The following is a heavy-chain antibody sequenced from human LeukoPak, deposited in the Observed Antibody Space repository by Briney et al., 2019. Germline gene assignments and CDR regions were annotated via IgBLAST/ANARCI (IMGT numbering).Heavy chain of an antibody. Sequence: PGGSLRVSCAASGFTFSTYAMSWVRQAPGKGLEWVSAIGGSGDSTYYADSVRGRFTISRDNSKNTLSLQMNSLRAEDTAVYYCAKSIGYCSDTCCYFFDNWGQGTRVTVSS. CDR3: AKSIGYCSDTCCYFFDN. CDR1: GFTFSTYA. D-gene: IGHD2-2*01. V-gene: IGHV3-23*01. J-gene: IGHJ4*02. CDR2: IGGSGDST.